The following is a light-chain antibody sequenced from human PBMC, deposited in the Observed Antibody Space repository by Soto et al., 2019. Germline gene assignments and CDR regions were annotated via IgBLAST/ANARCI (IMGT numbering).Light chain of an antibody. J-gene: IGKJ5*01. Sequence: EVVMTQSPATLSVSPGERSTVSCMSSESVSRNLAWYQQKPGQAPRLLIYDASTRATGIPDRFSGGGSGTEFTLTISSLQSEDFVVYYCQQYNSWPPITFGQGTRLEIK. V-gene: IGKV3-15*01. CDR1: ESVSRN. CDR3: QQYNSWPPIT. CDR2: DAS.